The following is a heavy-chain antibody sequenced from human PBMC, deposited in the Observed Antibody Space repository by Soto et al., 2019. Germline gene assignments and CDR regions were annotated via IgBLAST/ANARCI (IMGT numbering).Heavy chain of an antibody. CDR2: ISYDGSNK. V-gene: IGHV3-30*18. J-gene: IGHJ6*03. D-gene: IGHD2-2*01. CDR1: GFTFSSYG. Sequence: QVQLVESGGGVVQPGRSLRLSCAASGFTFSSYGMHWVRQAPGKGLEWVAVISYDGSNKYYADSVKGRFTISRDNSKNTLYLQMNSLRAEDTAVYYCAKYRYSYYMDVWGKGTTVTVSS. CDR3: AKYRYSYYMDV.